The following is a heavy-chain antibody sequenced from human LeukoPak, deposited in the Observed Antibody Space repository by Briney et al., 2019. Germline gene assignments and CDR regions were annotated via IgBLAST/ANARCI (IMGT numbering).Heavy chain of an antibody. CDR3: ARGYDSSGSSFDY. V-gene: IGHV1-69*05. CDR1: GGTFSSYA. CDR2: IIPIFGTA. D-gene: IGHD3-22*01. Sequence: PVASVKVSCKASGGTFSSYAISWVRQAPGQGLEWMGGIIPIFGTANYAQKFQGRVTITTDESTSTAYMELSSLRSEDTAVYYCARGYDSSGSSFDYWGQGTLVTVSS. J-gene: IGHJ4*02.